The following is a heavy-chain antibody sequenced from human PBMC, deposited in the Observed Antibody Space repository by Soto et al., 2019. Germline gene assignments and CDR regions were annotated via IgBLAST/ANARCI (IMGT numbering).Heavy chain of an antibody. J-gene: IGHJ6*02. V-gene: IGHV3-15*01. CDR3: TTGLTVAGPHYYYSYGMDV. CDR2: IKSKTDGGTT. CDR1: GFTFSNAW. Sequence: EVQLVESGGGLVKPGGSLRLSCAASGFTFSNAWMSWVRQAPGKGLEWVGRIKSKTDGGTTDYAAPVKGRFTISRDDSKNTLYLQMNSLKTEDTAVYYCTTGLTVAGPHYYYSYGMDVWGQGTTVTVSS. D-gene: IGHD6-19*01.